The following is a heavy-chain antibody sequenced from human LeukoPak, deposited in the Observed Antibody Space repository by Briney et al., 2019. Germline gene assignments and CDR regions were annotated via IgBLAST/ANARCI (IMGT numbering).Heavy chain of an antibody. CDR2: IKRGGSEK. CDR1: GFTFSTYW. D-gene: IGHD2-2*02. Sequence: GVSLRLSCAASGFTFSTYWMSWVRQAPGKGLECVANIKRGGSEKYYVDSVKGRFTIFRDDAKSSLYLQMNSLRAEDTAVYFCARVYTGNRWHFDYWGQGTLVTVSS. J-gene: IGHJ4*02. V-gene: IGHV3-7*03. CDR3: ARVYTGNRWHFDY.